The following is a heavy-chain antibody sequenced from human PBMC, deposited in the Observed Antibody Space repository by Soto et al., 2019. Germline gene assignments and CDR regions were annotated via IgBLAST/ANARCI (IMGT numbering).Heavy chain of an antibody. CDR1: GGTFSNDI. V-gene: IGHV1-69*08. J-gene: IGHJ5*01. Sequence: GASVKVSCKTSGGTFSNDIITWVRQAPGQGLEWMGRIIPLLDTRNYAQKFQGRVTITADKSTGTAYMQLNSVTPDDTAVYYCARLIGNSWLDSWGQGTLVTVSS. D-gene: IGHD2-8*01. CDR2: IIPLLDTR. CDR3: ARLIGNSWLDS.